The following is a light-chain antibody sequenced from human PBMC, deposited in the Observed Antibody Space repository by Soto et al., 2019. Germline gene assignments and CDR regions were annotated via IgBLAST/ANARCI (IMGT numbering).Light chain of an antibody. CDR1: QDIRTN. CDR2: GAS. Sequence: EIVMTQSPATLSVSPGERGNLSCRASQDIRTNLAWYQQKPGQAPRLLIYGASSRATGIPDRFSGSGSGTDFTLTISRLEPEDFAVYYCQQYGSLPITFGQGTRLEIK. J-gene: IGKJ5*01. CDR3: QQYGSLPIT. V-gene: IGKV3-20*01.